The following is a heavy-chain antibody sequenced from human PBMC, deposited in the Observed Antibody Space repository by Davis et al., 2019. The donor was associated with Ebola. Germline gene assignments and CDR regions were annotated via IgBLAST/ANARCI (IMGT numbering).Heavy chain of an antibody. D-gene: IGHD3-16*01. CDR3: ARDTGLEVVYLNFGMDV. V-gene: IGHV1-69*04. Sequence: SVKVSCKASGGIFSSHAISWVRQAPGQGLEWMGRIVPSHDVTNYAQKFQGRVTITADKSTSTAYMELGSLRSEDTAVYFCARDTGLEVVYLNFGMDVWGQGTTVTVSS. J-gene: IGHJ6*02. CDR1: GGIFSSHA. CDR2: IVPSHDVT.